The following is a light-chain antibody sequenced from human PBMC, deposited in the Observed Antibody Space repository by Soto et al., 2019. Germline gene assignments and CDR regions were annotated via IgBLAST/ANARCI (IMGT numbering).Light chain of an antibody. CDR1: SSNIGSDY. Sequence: QSVLTQPPSVSAAPGQKVTISCSGSSSNIGSDYVSWYQQLPGTAPKLPIYENSERPSGIPDRFSGSKSGTSATLGITGLQTGDEADYYCGAWDSSLTGGVFGGGTKLTVL. CDR3: GAWDSSLTGGV. CDR2: ENS. V-gene: IGLV1-51*02. J-gene: IGLJ2*01.